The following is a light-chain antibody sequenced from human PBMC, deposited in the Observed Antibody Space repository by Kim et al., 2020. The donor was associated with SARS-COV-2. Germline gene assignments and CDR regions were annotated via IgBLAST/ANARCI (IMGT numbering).Light chain of an antibody. Sequence: QSALTQPASVSGSPGQSVTISCTATSSDIGNNNYVSWYQHHPGKAPILMIYEVSNQPSGTSNRFSGSKSGNTASLTISGLQPDDEADYYCSSYAVTSVVFGTGTKVTVL. V-gene: IGLV2-14*01. J-gene: IGLJ1*01. CDR1: SSDIGNNNY. CDR3: SSYAVTSVV. CDR2: EVS.